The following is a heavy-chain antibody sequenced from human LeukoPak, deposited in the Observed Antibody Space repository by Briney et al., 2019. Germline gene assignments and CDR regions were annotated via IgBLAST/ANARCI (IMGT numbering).Heavy chain of an antibody. D-gene: IGHD3-3*01. CDR2: INPSGGST. CDR1: GYTFTSYY. J-gene: IGHJ4*02. Sequence: ASVKVSCKASGYTFTSYYMHWVRQAPGQGLEWMGIINPSGGSTSYAQKFQGRVTMTRDTSTSTVYMELSSLRSEDTAVYYCARVYYDFWSGYYTTNTGFDYWGQGTLVTVSS. CDR3: ARVYYDFWSGYYTTNTGFDY. V-gene: IGHV1-46*03.